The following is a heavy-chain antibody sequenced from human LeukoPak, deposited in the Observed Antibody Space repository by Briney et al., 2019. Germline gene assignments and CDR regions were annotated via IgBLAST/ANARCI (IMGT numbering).Heavy chain of an antibody. CDR1: DDSISSDGYS. Sequence: SETLSLTCAVSDDSISSDGYSWSWIRQPPGKGLEWIGYIYHSGSTYYTPSLKSRVTISVDRSKNQFSLKLSSVTAADTAVYYCARGAYDSSGYYYGEFDYWGQGTLVTVSS. CDR2: IYHSGST. V-gene: IGHV4-30-2*01. D-gene: IGHD3-22*01. CDR3: ARGAYDSSGYYYGEFDY. J-gene: IGHJ4*02.